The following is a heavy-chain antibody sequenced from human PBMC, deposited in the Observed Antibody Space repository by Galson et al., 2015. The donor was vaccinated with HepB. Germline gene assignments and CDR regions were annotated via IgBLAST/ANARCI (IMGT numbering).Heavy chain of an antibody. J-gene: IGHJ4*02. CDR1: GFTFSSYA. CDR3: AREKRTAALDY. D-gene: IGHD2-2*01. CDR2: ISYDGSNK. Sequence: SLRLSCAASGFTFSSYAMHWVRQAPGKGLEWVAVISYDGSNKYYADSVKGRFTISRDNSKNTLYLQMNSLRAEDTAVYYRAREKRTAALDYWGQGTLVTVSS. V-gene: IGHV3-30*04.